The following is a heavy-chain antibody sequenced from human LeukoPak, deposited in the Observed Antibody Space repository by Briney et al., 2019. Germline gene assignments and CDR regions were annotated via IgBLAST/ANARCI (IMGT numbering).Heavy chain of an antibody. D-gene: IGHD2/OR15-2a*01. CDR1: GFTFSSYW. J-gene: IGHJ3*01. CDR2: IKEDGSDK. Sequence: GGSLRLSCAASGFTFSSYWMTWVRQAPGKGLEWVANIKEDGSDKHCVDSVKGRFTISRDNAKNSLYLQMNSLRAEDTAVCFCARDIGPYNSTTSYDAFDLWGQGTMVTVSP. V-gene: IGHV3-7*01. CDR3: ARDIGPYNSTTSYDAFDL.